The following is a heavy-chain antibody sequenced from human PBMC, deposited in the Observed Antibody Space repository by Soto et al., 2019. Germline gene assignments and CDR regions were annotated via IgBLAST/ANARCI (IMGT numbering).Heavy chain of an antibody. CDR1: GFSFNAYC. Sequence: EVQLVESGGGLVQPGGSLRLSCEASGFSFNAYCMTWVRQAPGRGLEWVASIKSDGSEQYYVDSVKGRFTISRDNAKNSLYLQMNSLRAGDTALYYCSRENWFQDYWGQGTLVIVSS. CDR3: SRENWFQDY. D-gene: IGHD3-10*01. V-gene: IGHV3-7*03. CDR2: IKSDGSEQ. J-gene: IGHJ4*02.